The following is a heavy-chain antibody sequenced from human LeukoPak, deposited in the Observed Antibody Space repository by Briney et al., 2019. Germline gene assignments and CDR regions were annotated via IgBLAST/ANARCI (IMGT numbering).Heavy chain of an antibody. Sequence: SETLSLTCTVSGGSISSSSYYWGWIRQPPGKGLEWIVSIYYSGSTYYNPSLKSRVTISVDTSKNQFSLKLSSVTAADTAVYYCAAEESEQLVPGNSWFDPWGQGTLVTVSS. J-gene: IGHJ5*02. D-gene: IGHD6-6*01. V-gene: IGHV4-39*01. CDR3: AAEESEQLVPGNSWFDP. CDR2: IYYSGST. CDR1: GGSISSSSYY.